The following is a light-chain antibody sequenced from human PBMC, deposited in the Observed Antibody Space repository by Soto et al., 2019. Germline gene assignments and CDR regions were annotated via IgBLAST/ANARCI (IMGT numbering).Light chain of an antibody. CDR1: QSVSSN. V-gene: IGKV3-15*01. Sequence: EIVMTQSPATLSASPGERATLSCRASQSVSSNLAWFQQKPGQAPRLLIYGASTRATGIPARFSGSGSGTELTLTISSLQSEDVAVYYCQQYKNWPPMYTFGQGTKLEIK. J-gene: IGKJ2*01. CDR3: QQYKNWPPMYT. CDR2: GAS.